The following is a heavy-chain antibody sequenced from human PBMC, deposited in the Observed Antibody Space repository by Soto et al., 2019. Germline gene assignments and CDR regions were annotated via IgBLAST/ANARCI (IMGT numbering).Heavy chain of an antibody. D-gene: IGHD6-13*01. J-gene: IGHJ6*02. Sequence: GASVKVSCKASGGTFSSYAISWLRQSPGQGLEWMGGIIPIFGTANYAQKFQGRVTITADESTSTAYMELSSLRSEDTAVYYCAGCSWHYYYYGMDVWGQGTTVTVSS. CDR2: IIPIFGTA. V-gene: IGHV1-69*13. CDR3: AGCSWHYYYYGMDV. CDR1: GGTFSSYA.